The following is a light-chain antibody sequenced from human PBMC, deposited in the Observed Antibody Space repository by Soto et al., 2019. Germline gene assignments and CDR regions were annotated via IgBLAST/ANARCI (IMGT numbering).Light chain of an antibody. Sequence: SYELTQPHSVSVAPGKTARITCGGNNIGSKSLHWYQQKPGQAPVLVIYYDSDRPSGIPERFSGSNSGNTATLTISRVEAGDEADYYCQVWDISSDHVVFGGGTKLTVL. CDR3: QVWDISSDHVV. CDR1: NIGSKS. CDR2: YDS. J-gene: IGLJ2*01. V-gene: IGLV3-21*04.